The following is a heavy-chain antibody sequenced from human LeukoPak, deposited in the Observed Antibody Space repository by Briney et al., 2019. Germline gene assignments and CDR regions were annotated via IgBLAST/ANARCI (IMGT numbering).Heavy chain of an antibody. Sequence: SETLSLTCTVSGGSISSGDYYWSWIRQPPGKGLEWIGYIYYSGSTYYNPSLKSRVTISVGTSKNQFSLKLSSVTAADTAVYYCASSESYSGSSWVGYWGQGTLVTVSS. CDR1: GGSISSGDYY. J-gene: IGHJ4*02. CDR2: IYYSGST. D-gene: IGHD1-26*01. CDR3: ASSESYSGSSWVGY. V-gene: IGHV4-30-4*08.